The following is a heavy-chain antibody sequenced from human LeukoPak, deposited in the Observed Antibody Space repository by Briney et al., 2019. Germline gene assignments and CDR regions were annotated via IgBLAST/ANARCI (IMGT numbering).Heavy chain of an antibody. CDR1: GFTFSSYG. V-gene: IGHV3-33*06. J-gene: IGHJ6*03. CDR2: IWYDGSNK. D-gene: IGHD2-2*02. Sequence: GGSLRLSCAASGFTFSSYGMHWVRQAPGKGLEWVAVIWYDGSNKYYADSVKGRFTISRDNSKNTLYLQMNSLRAEDTAVYYCAKVERGVVVPAAIKTPYYYYYMDVWGKGTAVTVSS. CDR3: AKVERGVVVPAAIKTPYYYYYMDV.